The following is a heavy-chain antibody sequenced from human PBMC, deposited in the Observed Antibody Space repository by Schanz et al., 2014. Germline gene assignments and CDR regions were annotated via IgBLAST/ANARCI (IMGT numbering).Heavy chain of an antibody. V-gene: IGHV3-48*01. Sequence: EVQVVESGGGLVQPGGSLRLSCAASGFTFSDYGMSWVRQAPGKGLEWISYISTTSSNIYYGDSVKGRFTISRDNAKNSLYLQMNSLRAEDTALYFCARCMGEWLIYPNWFDPWGQGTLVIVSS. CDR2: ISTTSSNI. CDR3: ARCMGEWLIYPNWFDP. CDR1: GFTFSDYG. D-gene: IGHD3-3*01. J-gene: IGHJ5*02.